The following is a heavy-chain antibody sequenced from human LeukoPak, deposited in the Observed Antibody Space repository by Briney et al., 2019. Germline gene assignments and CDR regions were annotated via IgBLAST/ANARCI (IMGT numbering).Heavy chain of an antibody. CDR2: IYYSGNT. D-gene: IGHD5-18*01. V-gene: IGHV4-59*01. CDR1: GGSISSYY. Sequence: SETLSLTCTVSGGSISSYYRNWIRQPPGKGLEWIGYIYYSGNTNYNPSLKSRVTISVDTSKNQFSLKLTSVTPADTAVYFCAGDSYGTDYWGQGTLVPVSS. CDR3: AGDSYGTDY. J-gene: IGHJ4*02.